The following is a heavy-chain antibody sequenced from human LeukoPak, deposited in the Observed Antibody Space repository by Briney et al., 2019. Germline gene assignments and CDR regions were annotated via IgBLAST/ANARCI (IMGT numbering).Heavy chain of an antibody. CDR1: GYTFTSYG. Sequence: ASVKVSCKASGYTFTSYGISWVRQAPGQGLEWMGWISAYNGNTNYAQKLQGRVTMTTDTSTSTAYMELRSLRSDDTAVYYCARGGCSGGSCYLYYYYGMDVWGQGTTVTVSS. V-gene: IGHV1-18*01. J-gene: IGHJ6*02. CDR2: ISAYNGNT. CDR3: ARGGCSGGSCYLYYYYGMDV. D-gene: IGHD2-15*01.